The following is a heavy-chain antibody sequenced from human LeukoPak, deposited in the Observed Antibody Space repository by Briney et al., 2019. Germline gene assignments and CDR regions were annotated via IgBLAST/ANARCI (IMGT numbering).Heavy chain of an antibody. J-gene: IGHJ6*02. Sequence: SETLSLTCAVYGGSFSGYYWSWIRQPPGKGLEWIGEINHSGSTNYNPSLKSRVTISVDTSKNQFSLKLSSVTAADTAVYYCARGPALRPARYYYYGMDVWGQGITVTVSS. D-gene: IGHD6-25*01. CDR1: GGSFSGYY. V-gene: IGHV4-34*01. CDR2: INHSGST. CDR3: ARGPALRPARYYYYGMDV.